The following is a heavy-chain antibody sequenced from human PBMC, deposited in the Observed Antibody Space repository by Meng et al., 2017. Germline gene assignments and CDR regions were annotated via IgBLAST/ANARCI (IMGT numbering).Heavy chain of an antibody. CDR2: INHSGRT. V-gene: IGHV4-34*01. D-gene: IGHD6-6*01. CDR1: GGSFSGYY. Sequence: GQLPAWGAGLLKPSEPRSLPCAVYGGSFSGYYWSWTRQPPGKGLEWMGEINHSGRTNYNPSLKSRVTISVDTSKNQFSLKLSSVTAADTAVYYCARRRGGSSDWFDPWGQGTLVTVSS. J-gene: IGHJ5*02. CDR3: ARRRGGSSDWFDP.